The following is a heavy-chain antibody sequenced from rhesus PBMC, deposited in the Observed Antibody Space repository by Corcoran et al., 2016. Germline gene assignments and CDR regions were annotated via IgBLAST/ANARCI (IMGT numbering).Heavy chain of an antibody. CDR3: ARAGAVIYGLDS. CDR2: IYGSSGST. J-gene: IGHJ6*01. V-gene: IGHV4-76*01. CDR1: GYSISSGYD. Sequence: QVQLQESGPGVVKPSETLSLTCAVSGYSISSGYDWSWIRQPPGKGLEWIGYIYGSSGSTNYNPSLKNRVNMSKDTSKNQFSLKLSSVTAADTAVYYCARAGAVIYGLDSWGQGVIVTVSS. D-gene: IGHD1-44*02.